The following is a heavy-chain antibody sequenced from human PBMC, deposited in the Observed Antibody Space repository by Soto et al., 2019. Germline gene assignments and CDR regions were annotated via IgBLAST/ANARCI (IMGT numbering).Heavy chain of an antibody. V-gene: IGHV3-15*01. CDR1: GFTFSNAW. Sequence: GGSLRLSCAASGFTFSNAWMSWVRQAPGKGLEWVGRIKSKTDGGTTDYAAPVKGRFTISRDDSKNTLYLQMNSLKTEDTAVYYCTTDRIVGATDSRTDYWGQRTLVTVSS. J-gene: IGHJ4*02. CDR3: TTDRIVGATDSRTDY. CDR2: IKSKTDGGTT. D-gene: IGHD1-26*01.